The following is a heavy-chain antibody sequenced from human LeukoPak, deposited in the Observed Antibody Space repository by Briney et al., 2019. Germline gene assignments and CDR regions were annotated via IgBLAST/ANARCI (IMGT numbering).Heavy chain of an antibody. V-gene: IGHV3-72*01. CDR1: GFIFDTYG. D-gene: IGHD2-2*01. CDR3: TREGRYCSSTSCYVCLDF. CDR2: IKNKANSYTT. Sequence: GGSLRLSCAAFGFIFDTYGMHWVRQAPGKGLEWVGRIKNKANSYTTEYAASVKGRFTVSREDSKNALYLQMNSLKTEDTAVYYCTREGRYCSSTSCYVCLDFWGQGTLVTVSS. J-gene: IGHJ4*02.